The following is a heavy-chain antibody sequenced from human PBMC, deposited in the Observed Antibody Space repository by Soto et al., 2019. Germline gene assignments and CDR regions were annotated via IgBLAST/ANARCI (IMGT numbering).Heavy chain of an antibody. CDR3: TRAPSYYGSGSHH. Sequence: GGSLRLSCEVSGFTFSDPYMDWVRQAPGKGLEWVGRIKNRANAYTTQYAASVKGRFTISRDDLKNSVYLQMNSLKTEDTAVYYCTRAPSYYGSGSHHWGQGTLVTVSS. D-gene: IGHD3-10*01. CDR2: IKNRANAYTT. V-gene: IGHV3-72*01. J-gene: IGHJ4*02. CDR1: GFTFSDPY.